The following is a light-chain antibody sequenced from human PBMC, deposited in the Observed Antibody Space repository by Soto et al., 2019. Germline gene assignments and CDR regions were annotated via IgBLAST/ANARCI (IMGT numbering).Light chain of an antibody. V-gene: IGKV1-5*01. CDR3: QQYNSYSET. J-gene: IGKJ1*01. Sequence: DIQMTQSPSTLSASVGDGVTITCRASQRISTWLAWYQQKPGKAPKLLIYDASSLESGVPSRFSGSGSGTEFTLTISSLQPDDFATYYCQQYNSYSETFGQGTKVDIK. CDR2: DAS. CDR1: QRISTW.